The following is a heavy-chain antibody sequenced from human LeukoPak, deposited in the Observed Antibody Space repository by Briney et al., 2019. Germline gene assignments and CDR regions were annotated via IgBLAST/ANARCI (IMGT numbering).Heavy chain of an antibody. CDR1: GFTFNSYG. CDR2: IWYDGSNK. CDR3: ARDQQYCSGGSCYSGNWFDP. V-gene: IGHV3-33*01. D-gene: IGHD2-15*01. J-gene: IGHJ5*02. Sequence: PGGSLRLSCAASGFTFNSYGMHWVRQAPGKGLEWVAVIWYDGSNKYYTDSVKGRFSISRDNSKNTLYLQMDTLSAEDTAVYYCARDQQYCSGGSCYSGNWFDPWGQGTLVTVSS.